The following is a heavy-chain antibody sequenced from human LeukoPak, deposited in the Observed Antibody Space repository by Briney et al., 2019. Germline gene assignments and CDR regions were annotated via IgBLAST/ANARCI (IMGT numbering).Heavy chain of an antibody. D-gene: IGHD3-22*01. CDR1: GFTVSSNY. CDR2: IYSGGST. V-gene: IGHV3-53*01. CDR3: ASYYYDSSGYLLFDY. J-gene: IGHJ4*02. Sequence: PGGSLRLSCAASGFTVSSNYMSWVRQAPGKGLEWVSVIYSGGSTYYADSVKGRFTISRDNSKNTLYLQMNSLRAEDTAAYYCASYYYDSSGYLLFDYWGQGTLVTVSS.